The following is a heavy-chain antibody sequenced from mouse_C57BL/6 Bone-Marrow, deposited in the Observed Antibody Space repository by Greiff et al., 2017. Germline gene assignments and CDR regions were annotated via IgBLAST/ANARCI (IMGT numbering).Heavy chain of an antibody. CDR3: TVYYYGSSSYYFDY. V-gene: IGHV6-6*01. CDR1: GFTFSDAW. J-gene: IGHJ2*01. D-gene: IGHD1-1*01. Sequence: EVQLVESGGGLVQPGGSMKLSCAASGFTFSDAWMDWVRQSPEKGLEWVAEIRNKANNHATYYAESVKGRFTISRDDSKSSVSLQMNSLRAEDTGIYYCTVYYYGSSSYYFDYWGQGTTLTVSS. CDR2: IRNKANNHAT.